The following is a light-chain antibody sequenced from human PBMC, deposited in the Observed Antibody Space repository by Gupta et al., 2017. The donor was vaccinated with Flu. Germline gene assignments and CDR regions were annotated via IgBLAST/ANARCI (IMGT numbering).Light chain of an antibody. CDR3: QQYGSSPRFT. V-gene: IGKV3-20*01. J-gene: IGKJ3*01. Sequence: PGTLSLSPGERATLSCRASQSVSSSYLSWYQQKPGQAPRLLIYGASSRATGIPYRFSGSGSGTDFTLTISRLEPEDFAVYYCQQYGSSPRFTFGPGTKVDIK. CDR1: QSVSSSY. CDR2: GAS.